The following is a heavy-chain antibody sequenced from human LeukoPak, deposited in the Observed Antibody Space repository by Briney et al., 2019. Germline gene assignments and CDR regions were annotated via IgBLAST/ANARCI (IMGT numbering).Heavy chain of an antibody. Sequence: SETLSLTYTVSGGSVSSGSYYWIWIRQPPGKGLEWIGYIYDSGSTNYNPSLKSRVTISVDTSKNQFSLKLSSVTAADTAVYYCARDPSSYFNYWGQGTLVTVSS. CDR3: ARDPSSYFNY. J-gene: IGHJ4*02. CDR1: GGSVSSGSYY. D-gene: IGHD3-22*01. V-gene: IGHV4-61*01. CDR2: IYDSGST.